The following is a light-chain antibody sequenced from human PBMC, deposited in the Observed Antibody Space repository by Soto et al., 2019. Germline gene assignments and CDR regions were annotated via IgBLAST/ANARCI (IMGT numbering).Light chain of an antibody. CDR3: QQYESSFRT. CDR2: KAS. V-gene: IGKV1-5*03. CDR1: QSVSSW. Sequence: DIQMTQSPSTLSASVGDRVTITCRASQSVSSWLAWYQQIPGKAPKLLIYKASMLESGVPLRFSGSGSGTEFTLTIDSLQPDDFATYYCQQYESSFRTFGQGTKVEIK. J-gene: IGKJ1*01.